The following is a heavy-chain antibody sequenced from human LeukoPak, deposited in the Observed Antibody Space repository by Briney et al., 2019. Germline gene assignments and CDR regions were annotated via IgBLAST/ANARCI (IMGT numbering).Heavy chain of an antibody. J-gene: IGHJ5*02. CDR1: GFTFSSYA. CDR3: ARGEYSSSAWFDP. D-gene: IGHD6-6*01. V-gene: IGHV3-21*01. Sequence: GGSLRLSCAASGFTFSSYAMSWVRQAPGKGLEWVSSISSSSSYIYYADSVKGRFTISRDNAKNSLYLQMNSLRAEDTAVYYCARGEYSSSAWFDPWGQGTLVTVSS. CDR2: ISSSSSYI.